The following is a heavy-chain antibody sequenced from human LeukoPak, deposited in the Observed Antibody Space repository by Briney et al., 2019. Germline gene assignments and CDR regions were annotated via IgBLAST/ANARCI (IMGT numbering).Heavy chain of an antibody. Sequence: ASVKVSCKASGYTFTGYYMHWVRQAPGQGLEWTGWINPNSGGTNYAQKFQGRVTMTRDTSISTAYMELSRLRSDDTAVYYCAREGSYYDSSGYYYVSDYWGQGTLVTVSS. D-gene: IGHD3-22*01. J-gene: IGHJ4*02. V-gene: IGHV1-2*02. CDR3: AREGSYYDSSGYYYVSDY. CDR2: INPNSGGT. CDR1: GYTFTGYY.